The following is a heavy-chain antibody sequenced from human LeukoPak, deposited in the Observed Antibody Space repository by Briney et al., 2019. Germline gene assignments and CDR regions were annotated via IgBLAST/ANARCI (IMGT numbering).Heavy chain of an antibody. J-gene: IGHJ4*02. V-gene: IGHV4-4*07. CDR2: IYTSGST. CDR1: GGSISSYY. Sequence: SETLSLTCTVSGGSISSYYWSWIRQSPGKGLEWIGRIYTSGSTNYNPSLKSRVTISVDKSKNQFSLKPSSVTAAATAVYYCARELGYSSSPAPDYWGQGTLVTVSS. D-gene: IGHD6-13*01. CDR3: ARELGYSSSPAPDY.